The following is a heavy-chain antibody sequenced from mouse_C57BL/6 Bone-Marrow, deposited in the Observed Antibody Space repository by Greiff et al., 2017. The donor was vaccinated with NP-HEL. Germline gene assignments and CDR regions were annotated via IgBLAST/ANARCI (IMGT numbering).Heavy chain of an antibody. CDR2: SRNKANDYPT. V-gene: IGHV7-1*01. CDR3: AIDGYGSFSWYFDV. CDR1: GFTFSDFY. Sequence: EVQVVESGGGLVQSGRSLRLSCATSGFTFSDFYMEWVRQAPGKGLEWIAASRNKANDYPTEYSASVKGRFIVSRATSHSILYRHMNALRAQETAIYNCAIDGYGSFSWYFDVWGTGTTVTVSS. J-gene: IGHJ1*03. D-gene: IGHD1-1*01.